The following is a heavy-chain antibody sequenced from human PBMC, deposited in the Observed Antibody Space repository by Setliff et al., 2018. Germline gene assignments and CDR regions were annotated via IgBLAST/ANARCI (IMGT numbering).Heavy chain of an antibody. CDR3: ARVALAVAGDFDY. Sequence: ASVKVSCKASGYTFTSYDINWVRQATGQGLEWMGWMNPNSGNTGYAQKFQGRVTMTRNTSISTAYMELSSVTAADTAVYYCARVALAVAGDFDYWGQGTLVTVSS. CDR2: MNPNSGNT. J-gene: IGHJ4*02. CDR1: GYTFTSYD. V-gene: IGHV1-8*02. D-gene: IGHD6-19*01.